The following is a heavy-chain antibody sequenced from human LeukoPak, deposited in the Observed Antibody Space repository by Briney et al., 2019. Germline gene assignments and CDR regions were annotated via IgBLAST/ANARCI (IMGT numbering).Heavy chain of an antibody. V-gene: IGHV1-8*01. CDR1: QFTSTNFD. J-gene: IGHJ6*02. Sequence: ASVKLSCKASQFTSTNFDVNPVRLPPGQGLAWMGWMNLNSGRTGYRQEYQGRVTMTTNTSITTAYMELSSLRSEDTGVYYCGRGYAMDVWGQGTTVTVSS. CDR2: MNLNSGRT. CDR3: GRGYAMDV.